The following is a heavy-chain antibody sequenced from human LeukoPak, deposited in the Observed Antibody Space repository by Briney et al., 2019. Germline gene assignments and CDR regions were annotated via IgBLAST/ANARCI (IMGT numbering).Heavy chain of an antibody. CDR1: GGSISSGGYY. V-gene: IGHV4-31*03. D-gene: IGHD5-18*01. CDR2: IYYSGSA. J-gene: IGHJ4*02. Sequence: SETLSLTCTVSGGSISSGGYYWSWIRQHPGKGLEWIGYIYYSGSAYYNPSLKSRVTISVDTSKNQFSLKLSSVTAADTAVYYCARATPIQLWPFDYWGQGTLDTVSS. CDR3: ARATPIQLWPFDY.